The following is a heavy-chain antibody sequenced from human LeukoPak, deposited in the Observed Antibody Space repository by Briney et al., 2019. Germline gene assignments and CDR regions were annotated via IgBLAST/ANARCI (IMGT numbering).Heavy chain of an antibody. CDR1: GFSVSSNY. Sequence: GGSLRLSCAASGFSVSSNYMSWVRQAPGKGLEWVSLIYSGGSTNYADSVKGRFTISRDSSKNTLFLQMNSLRAEDTAVYYCARVVAAAGVWFDPWGQGTLVTVSS. V-gene: IGHV3-66*01. CDR2: IYSGGST. J-gene: IGHJ5*02. D-gene: IGHD6-13*01. CDR3: ARVVAAAGVWFDP.